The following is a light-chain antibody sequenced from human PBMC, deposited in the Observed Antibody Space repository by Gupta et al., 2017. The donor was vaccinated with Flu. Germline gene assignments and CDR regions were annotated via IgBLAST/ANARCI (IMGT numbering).Light chain of an antibody. CDR3: LQGVNSPWT. CDR1: QSIRGAL. Sequence: GTLSLSPGQRATLSCRASQSIRGALLAWYQQKPGQAPRLLMNGVSRRASGTPDRFSGSGSGTDFTLTISRLEPEDFAVYYCLQGVNSPWTFGQGTKVEVK. CDR2: GVS. J-gene: IGKJ1*01. V-gene: IGKV3-20*01.